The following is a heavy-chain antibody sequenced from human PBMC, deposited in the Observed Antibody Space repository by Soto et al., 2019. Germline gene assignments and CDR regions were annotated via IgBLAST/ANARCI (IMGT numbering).Heavy chain of an antibody. V-gene: IGHV4-4*07. Sequence: QVHLQESGPGLVKPSETLSLTCTVSGDSISSYYWSWIRQPAGKGLEWIGRFSTTGSTDYNPSLKGRVTVSVDTSKNQFSLKLNSVTAADTAIYFCARGAYGSGSSPNWFDPWGQGTVVTVSS. D-gene: IGHD3-10*01. CDR1: GDSISSYY. J-gene: IGHJ5*02. CDR3: ARGAYGSGSSPNWFDP. CDR2: FSTTGST.